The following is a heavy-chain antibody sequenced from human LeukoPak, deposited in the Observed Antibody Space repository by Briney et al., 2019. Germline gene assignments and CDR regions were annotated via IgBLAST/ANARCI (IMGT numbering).Heavy chain of an antibody. CDR2: ISGSRGST. V-gene: IGHV3-23*01. Sequence: SGGSLRLPCAASGFTFSSYAMSWVRQAPGKGLEWVSAISGSRGSTYYADSVKGRFAISRDNSKNTLYLQMTGLRAGDTAEYYCAKSLFTSTTGTGRAFHIWGQGTMVTVSS. J-gene: IGHJ3*02. CDR3: AKSLFTSTTGTGRAFHI. D-gene: IGHD1-1*01. CDR1: GFTFSSYA.